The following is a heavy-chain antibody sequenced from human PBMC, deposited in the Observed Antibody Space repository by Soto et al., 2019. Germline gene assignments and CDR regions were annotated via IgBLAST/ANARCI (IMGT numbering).Heavy chain of an antibody. CDR2: IYYTGNT. CDR1: GGSVSSGGYY. Sequence: QVQLQESGPGLVRPSEILSLTCSVSGGSVSSGGYYWSWIRQHPGKGLEWIGSIYYTGNTYYSPSLNSRVTISVATSKNQFSLELSSMTAADTAVYYCARVVSTHFEYWGQGILVTVSS. CDR3: ARVVSTHFEY. J-gene: IGHJ4*02. D-gene: IGHD2-15*01. V-gene: IGHV4-31*03.